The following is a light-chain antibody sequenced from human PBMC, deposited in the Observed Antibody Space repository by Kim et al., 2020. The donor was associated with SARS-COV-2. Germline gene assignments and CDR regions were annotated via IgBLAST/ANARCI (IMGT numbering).Light chain of an antibody. CDR3: GTWDSSLSAWV. CDR2: DNN. Sequence: QKVTISCSGSSSNIGNNNYVSWYQQLPGAAPKLLIEDNNERPSGIPDRFSGSKSGTSATLAITGLQTGDEADYYCGTWDSSLSAWVFGGGTKLTVL. J-gene: IGLJ3*02. CDR1: SSNIGNNNY. V-gene: IGLV1-51*01.